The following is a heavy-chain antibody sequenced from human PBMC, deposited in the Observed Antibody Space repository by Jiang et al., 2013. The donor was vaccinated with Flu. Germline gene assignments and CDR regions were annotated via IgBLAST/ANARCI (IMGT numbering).Heavy chain of an antibody. J-gene: IGHJ4*02. CDR1: GGSISSSSYY. D-gene: IGHD3-22*01. CDR2: IYYSGST. V-gene: IGHV4-39*07. Sequence: LLKPSETLSLTCTVSGGSISSSSYYWGWIRQPPGKGLEWIGSIYYSGSTYYNPSLKSRVTISVDTSKNQFSLKLSSVTAADTAVYYCASFHNYYDSSGYLGYYFDYWGQGTLVTVSS. CDR3: ASFHNYYDSSGYLGYYFDY.